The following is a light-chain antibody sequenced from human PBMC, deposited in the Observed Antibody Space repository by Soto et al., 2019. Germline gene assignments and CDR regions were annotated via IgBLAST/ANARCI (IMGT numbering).Light chain of an antibody. V-gene: IGKV1-5*03. Sequence: DIQMTQSPSTLSASVGDRVTITCRASQSISSWLAWYQQKPGKAPKLLIYKASGLESGVPSRFSGSGSGTEFTLTISSLQPDDFATYYCQQYNSYPLSFGGGTRWIS. CDR3: QQYNSYPLS. CDR2: KAS. J-gene: IGKJ4*01. CDR1: QSISSW.